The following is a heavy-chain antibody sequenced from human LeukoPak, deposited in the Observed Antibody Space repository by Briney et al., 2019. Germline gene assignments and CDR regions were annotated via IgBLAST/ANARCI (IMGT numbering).Heavy chain of an antibody. CDR3: VREHYDILTGYPEAFDI. V-gene: IGHV3-48*04. J-gene: IGHJ3*02. CDR2: ISSSSSTR. Sequence: GGSLRLSCAASGFTFSSYRMNWVRQAPGKGLEWVSYISSSSSTRNYADFVKGRFTISRDNAKNSLYLQMNSLRGEDTAVYYCVREHYDILTGYPEAFDIWGQGTMVTVSS. D-gene: IGHD3-9*01. CDR1: GFTFSSYR.